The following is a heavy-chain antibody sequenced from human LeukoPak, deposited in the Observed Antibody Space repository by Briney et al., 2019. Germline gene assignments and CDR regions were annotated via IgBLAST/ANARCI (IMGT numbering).Heavy chain of an antibody. D-gene: IGHD6-13*01. V-gene: IGHV1-8*01. CDR1: GFTFTSHD. CDR3: ARGPRPWQQLAQRGLNFDY. CDR2: MNPNSGNT. Sequence: ASVKVSCKASGFTFTSHDYNWVRQATGQGLEWMGWMNPNSGNTGYAQKFQGRVTMTRDTSITTVYMELSSLTSEDTAVYYCARGPRPWQQLAQRGLNFDYWGQGTLVTVSS. J-gene: IGHJ4*02.